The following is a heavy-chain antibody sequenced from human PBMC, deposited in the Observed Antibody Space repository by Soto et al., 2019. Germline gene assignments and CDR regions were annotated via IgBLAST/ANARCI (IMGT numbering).Heavy chain of an antibody. CDR3: ARRDCSSPSCYLSYYYGMDV. Sequence: PGESLKISCNGSGYSFSIYWIIWVRQMPGKGLEWMGNIDPSDSYTKYSPSFQGHVTISADKSISTAYLQWSSLRASDTAVYYCARRDCSSPSCYLSYYYGMDVWGQGTTVTVSS. D-gene: IGHD2-2*01. CDR2: IDPSDSYT. CDR1: GYSFSIYW. J-gene: IGHJ6*02. V-gene: IGHV5-10-1*01.